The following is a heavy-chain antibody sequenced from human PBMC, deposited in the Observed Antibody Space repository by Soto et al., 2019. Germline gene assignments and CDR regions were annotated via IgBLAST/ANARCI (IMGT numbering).Heavy chain of an antibody. CDR2: FYPGDSTS. D-gene: IGHD2-2*03. J-gene: IGHJ3*02. V-gene: IGHV5-51*01. Sequence: LKISCKTSGYSFISYWVAWVRQKPGKGLEWMGTFYPGDSTSTYSPSFQGQVTISVDKSISTAYLHLSSLKASDTAMYYCARIIGYCRNNDCSWTFDIWGQGTTVTVSS. CDR1: GYSFISYW. CDR3: ARIIGYCRNNDCSWTFDI.